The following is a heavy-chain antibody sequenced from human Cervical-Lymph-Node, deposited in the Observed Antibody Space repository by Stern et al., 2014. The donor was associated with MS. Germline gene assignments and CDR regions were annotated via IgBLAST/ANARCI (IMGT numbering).Heavy chain of an antibody. CDR3: ARRSSSSRNFDY. CDR1: GYTFTSYY. CDR2: INPSDGST. Sequence: QLVQSGAEVKKPGASVKVSCKASGYTFTSYYMHWVRQAPGQGLEWMGVINPSDGSTSYTQNFQGRITMTRDTSTSTVHMELSSLRSDDTAVYYCARRSSSSRNFDYWGQGTLVTVSS. J-gene: IGHJ4*02. D-gene: IGHD6-6*01. V-gene: IGHV1-46*01.